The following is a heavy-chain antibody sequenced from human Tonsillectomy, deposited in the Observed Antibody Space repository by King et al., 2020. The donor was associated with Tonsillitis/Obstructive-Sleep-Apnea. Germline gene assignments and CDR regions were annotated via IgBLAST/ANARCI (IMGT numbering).Heavy chain of an antibody. CDR3: AHSPLLRFLQRAYYFDY. CDR1: GFSLTSTGVG. J-gene: IGHJ4*02. D-gene: IGHD3-3*01. Sequence: TLKESGPTLVKPTQTLTLTCTFSGFSLTSTGVGLGWIRQPPWKALEWLALIYWDDDRRSSPSLKSRLTITKDTSKNQVVLTMTNVDPVDTATYYCAHSPLLRFLQRAYYFDYWGQGTLVSVSS. CDR2: IYWDDDR. V-gene: IGHV2-5*02.